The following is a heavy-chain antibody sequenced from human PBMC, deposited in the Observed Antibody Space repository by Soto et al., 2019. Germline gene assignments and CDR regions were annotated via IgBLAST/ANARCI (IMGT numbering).Heavy chain of an antibody. V-gene: IGHV3-30*18. J-gene: IGHJ6*02. Sequence: QVKLVESGGGVVKPGTSLRLSCAASGFTFKTHAMHWVRQAPGKGLEWMAVIAYDGNEKFYADSVKGRFTISRDNSKNALVLQINTLRNEDTAVYYCGKDVGDYVPYYYGVDVWGQGTTVTVSS. CDR1: GFTFKTHA. D-gene: IGHD1-26*01. CDR2: IAYDGNEK. CDR3: GKDVGDYVPYYYGVDV.